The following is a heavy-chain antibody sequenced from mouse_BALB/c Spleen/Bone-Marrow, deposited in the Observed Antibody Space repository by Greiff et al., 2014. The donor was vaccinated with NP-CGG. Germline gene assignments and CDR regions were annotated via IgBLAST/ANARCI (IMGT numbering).Heavy chain of an antibody. Sequence: EVKLVESGGGLVKPGGSLKLSCAASGFTFSSYAMSWVRQSPEKRLEWVAEISSGGSYTYYPDTVTGRFTISRDNAKNTLYLEMSSLRSEDTATYYCASKTGTGYWYFDVWGAGTTVTVSS. CDR2: ISSGGSYT. CDR1: GFTFSSYA. CDR3: ASKTGTGYWYFDV. D-gene: IGHD4-1*01. J-gene: IGHJ1*01. V-gene: IGHV5-9-4*01.